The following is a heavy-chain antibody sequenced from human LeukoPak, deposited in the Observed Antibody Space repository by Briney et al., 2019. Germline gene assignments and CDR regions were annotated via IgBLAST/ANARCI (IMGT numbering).Heavy chain of an antibody. Sequence: GGSLRLSCAASGFTFSNSAMSWVRQAPGKGLEWVSTMCGIGDATYYADSVKGRFTISRDNSKNTLYLQMNSLTAEDTALYYCAKEFGTFHLRGVIAWGQGTLVTVSS. CDR2: MCGIGDAT. CDR1: GFTFSNSA. CDR3: AKEFGTFHLRGVIA. J-gene: IGHJ5*02. V-gene: IGHV3-23*01. D-gene: IGHD3-10*01.